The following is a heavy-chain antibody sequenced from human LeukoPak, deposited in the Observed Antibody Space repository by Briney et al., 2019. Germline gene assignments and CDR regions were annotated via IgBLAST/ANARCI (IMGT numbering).Heavy chain of an antibody. CDR1: GGSISSSSYY. J-gene: IGHJ5*02. V-gene: IGHV4-39*07. CDR3: ARAEYYYDSSGYQNWFDP. CDR2: IYYSGST. Sequence: SEILSLTCTVSGGSISSSSYYWGWIRQPPGKGLVWIGSIYYSGSTYYNPSLKSRVTISVDTSKNQFSLKLSSVTAADTAVYYCARAEYYYDSSGYQNWFDPWGQGTQVTVSS. D-gene: IGHD3-22*01.